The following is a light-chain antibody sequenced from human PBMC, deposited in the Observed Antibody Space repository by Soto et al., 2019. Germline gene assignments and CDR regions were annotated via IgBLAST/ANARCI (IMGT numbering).Light chain of an antibody. Sequence: QSVLTQPPSVSAAPGQKVTISCSASSSNIGNNYVSWYQQLPGTAPKLLIYDNNKRPSGIPDRFSGSKSGTSATLGITGLQTGDEADYYCGTWDSSLSAGVVFGGGTKLTVL. V-gene: IGLV1-51*01. CDR1: SSNIGNNY. CDR3: GTWDSSLSAGVV. J-gene: IGLJ2*01. CDR2: DNN.